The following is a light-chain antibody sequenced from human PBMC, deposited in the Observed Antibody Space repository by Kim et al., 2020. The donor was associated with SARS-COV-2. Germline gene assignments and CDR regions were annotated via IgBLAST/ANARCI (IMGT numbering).Light chain of an antibody. J-gene: IGLJ1*01. CDR2: DVT. V-gene: IGLV2-14*03. CDR3: NSFTTSRSGV. CDR1: NRDVGAYNY. Sequence: QPVLTQPASMSGSPGQSITISCTGTNRDVGAYNYVSWYQQRPGKAPQLILFDVTDRPSGVSNRFSGSKSGNTASLTISGLQPEDEADYYCNSFTTSRSGVFGSGTKVTVL.